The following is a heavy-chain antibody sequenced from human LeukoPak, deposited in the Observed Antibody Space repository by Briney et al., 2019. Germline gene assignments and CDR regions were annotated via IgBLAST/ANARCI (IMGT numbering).Heavy chain of an antibody. CDR1: GGSISSGSYY. Sequence: SETLSLTCTVSGGSISSGSYYWSWIRQPAGKGLEWIGRIYTGGSTNYNPSLKSRVTISVDTSKNQFSLKLSSVTAADTAVYYCARWAVTYYFDYWGQGTLVTVSS. J-gene: IGHJ4*02. D-gene: IGHD4-11*01. V-gene: IGHV4-61*02. CDR2: IYTGGST. CDR3: ARWAVTYYFDY.